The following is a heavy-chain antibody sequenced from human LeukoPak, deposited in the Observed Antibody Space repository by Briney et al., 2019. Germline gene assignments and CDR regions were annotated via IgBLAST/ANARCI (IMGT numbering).Heavy chain of an antibody. D-gene: IGHD2-2*01. V-gene: IGHV3-7*03. CDR2: ISPDGREA. Sequence: GGSLRLSCAPSGFTSRDYWMYWVRQAPGEGLELVAKISPDGREAYYVDSVKGRFTISRDNTKQSVSLQMNNLRAEDTAVYYCAKAGYARGSTSADSPYNYYYYYMDDWGKGTTVTVSS. CDR1: GFTSRDYW. CDR3: AKAGYARGSTSADSPYNYYYYYMDD. J-gene: IGHJ6*03.